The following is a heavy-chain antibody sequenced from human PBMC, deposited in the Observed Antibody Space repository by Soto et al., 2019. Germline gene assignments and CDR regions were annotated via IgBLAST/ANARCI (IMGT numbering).Heavy chain of an antibody. CDR2: TYYRSKWYN. CDR3: ARVTTSGVWLYFDY. Sequence: PSQTLSLTCAISGDSVSSNSVAWNWIRQSPSRGLEWLGRTYYRSKWYNDYAVSVKTRITISPDTSKNQFSLQLNSVTPEDTAVYYCARVTTSGVWLYFDYWGQGTPVTVSS. J-gene: IGHJ4*02. V-gene: IGHV6-1*01. CDR1: GDSVSSNSVA. D-gene: IGHD6-19*01.